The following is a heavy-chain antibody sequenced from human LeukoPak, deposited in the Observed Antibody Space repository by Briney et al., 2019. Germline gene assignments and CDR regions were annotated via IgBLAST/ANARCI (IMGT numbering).Heavy chain of an antibody. J-gene: IGHJ3*02. CDR1: GGSISSGGYY. CDR2: IYYSGST. D-gene: IGHD3-10*01. CDR3: ARGKSITMVRDDAFDI. V-gene: IGHV4-31*03. Sequence: SETLSLTCTVSGGSISSGGYYWSWIRQHPGKGLEWIGYIYYSGSTYYNPSLKSRVTISVDTSKNQFSLKLSSVTAADTAVYYCARGKSITMVRDDAFDIWGQGTMVTVPS.